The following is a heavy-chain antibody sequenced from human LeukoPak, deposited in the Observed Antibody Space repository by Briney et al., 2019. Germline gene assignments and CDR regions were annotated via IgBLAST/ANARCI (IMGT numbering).Heavy chain of an antibody. CDR2: IYYSGST. J-gene: IGHJ6*03. D-gene: IGHD2-2*02. CDR1: GGSISSGDYY. V-gene: IGHV4-30-4*02. CDR3: ARVAGYCSSTSCYMFNLVRYYYMDV. Sequence: PSETLSLTCTVSGGSISSGDYYWSWIRQPPGKGLEWIGYIYYSGSTYYNPSLKSRVTISVDTSKNQFSLKLSSVTAADTAVYYCARVAGYCSSTSCYMFNLVRYYYMDVWGKGTTVTVSS.